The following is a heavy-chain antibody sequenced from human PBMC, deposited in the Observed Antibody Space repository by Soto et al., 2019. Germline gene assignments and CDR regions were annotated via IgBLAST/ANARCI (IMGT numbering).Heavy chain of an antibody. CDR3: ARGDTMIVVPNWFDP. D-gene: IGHD3-22*01. V-gene: IGHV3-48*02. CDR1: GFTFSSYS. Sequence: QLGGSLRLSCAASGFTFSSYSMNWVRQAPGKGLEWVSYISSSSSTIYYADSVKGRFTISRDNAKNSLYLQMNSLRDEDTAVYYCARGDTMIVVPNWFDPWGQGTLVTVSS. J-gene: IGHJ5*02. CDR2: ISSSSSTI.